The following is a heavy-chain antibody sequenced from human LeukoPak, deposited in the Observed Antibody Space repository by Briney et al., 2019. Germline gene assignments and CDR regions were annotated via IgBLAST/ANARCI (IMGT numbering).Heavy chain of an antibody. D-gene: IGHD3-10*01. V-gene: IGHV1-46*01. CDR1: GYTFTSYY. CDR3: ARGRYYGSGSYYNPPGGYYYGMDV. J-gene: IGHJ6*02. Sequence: GASVKVSFKASGYTFTSYYMHWVRQAPGQGREWMGIINPSGGSTSYAQKFQGRVTMTTDTSTSTVYMELSSLRSEDTAVYYCARGRYYGSGSYYNPPGGYYYGMDVWGQGTTVTVSS. CDR2: INPSGGST.